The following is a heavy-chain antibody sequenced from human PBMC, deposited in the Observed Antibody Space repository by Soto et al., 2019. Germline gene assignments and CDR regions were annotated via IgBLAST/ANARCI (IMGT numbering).Heavy chain of an antibody. J-gene: IGHJ4*02. CDR1: GDTINSSHW. V-gene: IGHV4-4*02. D-gene: IGHD3-3*02. CDR3: AASHFCSRPWTDRRLGY. CDR2: ISHSGNT. Sequence: SETLSLTCVVSGDTINSSHWWNWVRQPPEKELEWIGQISHSGNTSYNPSLTTRVTISCDNSKSHFSLKLTSVTAADTAVYYCAASHFCSRPWTDRRLGYWGQGTLVTAPQ.